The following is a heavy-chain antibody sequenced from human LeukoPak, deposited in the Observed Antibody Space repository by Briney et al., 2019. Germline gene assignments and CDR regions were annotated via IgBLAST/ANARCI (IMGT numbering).Heavy chain of an antibody. Sequence: PGGSLRLSCAASGFTFSTYWMHWVRQAPGKGLAWVSRINSDESNTNYADSVKGRFTISRDNAKNTLYLQMNSLRAEDTAVYYCARDDYGDYFFPYWGQGTLVTVSS. J-gene: IGHJ4*02. D-gene: IGHD4-17*01. V-gene: IGHV3-74*01. CDR3: ARDDYGDYFFPY. CDR2: INSDESNT. CDR1: GFTFSTYW.